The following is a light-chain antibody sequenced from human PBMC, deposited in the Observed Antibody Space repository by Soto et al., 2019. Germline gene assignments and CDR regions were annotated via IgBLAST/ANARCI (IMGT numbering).Light chain of an antibody. J-gene: IGLJ3*02. CDR2: EVF. CDR3: SSYTTSNTVV. V-gene: IGLV2-14*01. CDR1: GGDVGAYNY. Sequence: QSALTQPASVSGSPGQSITISCAGTGGDVGAYNYVSWYQQHPGKAPKLMIYEVFRRPSGISNRFSASKSGNTASLTISTLLAEDEADYYCSSYTTSNTVVFGGGTKVTVL.